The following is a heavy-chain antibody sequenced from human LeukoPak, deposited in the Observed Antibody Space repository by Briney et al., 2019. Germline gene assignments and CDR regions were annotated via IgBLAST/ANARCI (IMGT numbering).Heavy chain of an antibody. V-gene: IGHV1-8*03. J-gene: IGHJ6*03. D-gene: IGHD5-18*01. CDR3: ARGRGGYSYEAYYYYYMDV. CDR2: MNSNSGNT. Sequence: ASVKVSCKASGYTFTSYDINWVRQATGQGLEWMGWMNSNSGNTGYAQKFQGRVTITRNTSISTAYMELSSLRSEDTAVYYCARGRGGYSYEAYYYYYMDVWGKGTTVTVSS. CDR1: GYTFTSYD.